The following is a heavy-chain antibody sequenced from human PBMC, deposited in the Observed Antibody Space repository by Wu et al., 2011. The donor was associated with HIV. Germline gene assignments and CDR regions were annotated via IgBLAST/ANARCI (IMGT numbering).Heavy chain of an antibody. Sequence: QVQLVQSGAEVKKPGSSVKVSCKASGDSLNFYAITWVRQAPGQGLEWMGRLIPSFGTSNYAQKLQGRVTITVDKSTSTAYMELRSLRSDDTAVYYCASAGYYYGSRYYYYMDVWGKGTTVTVSS. V-gene: IGHV1-69*06. CDR2: LIPSFGTS. CDR3: ASAGYYYGSRYYYYMDV. J-gene: IGHJ6*03. D-gene: IGHD3-10*01. CDR1: GDSLNFYA.